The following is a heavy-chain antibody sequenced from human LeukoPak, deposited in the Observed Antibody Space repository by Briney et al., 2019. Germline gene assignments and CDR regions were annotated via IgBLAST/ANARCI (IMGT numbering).Heavy chain of an antibody. CDR1: GGSISSSSYY. Sequence: SETLSLTCTVSGGSISSSSYYWGWFRQPPGKGLEWIGNIYYSGSTYYNPSLKSRVTISVDTSKNQFSLKLSSVTAADTAVYYCARDQGQKALDYWGQGTLVTVSS. J-gene: IGHJ4*02. CDR3: ARDQGQKALDY. V-gene: IGHV4-39*07. CDR2: IYYSGST.